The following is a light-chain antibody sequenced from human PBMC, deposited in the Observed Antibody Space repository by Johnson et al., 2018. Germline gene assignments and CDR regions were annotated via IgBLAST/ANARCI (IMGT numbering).Light chain of an antibody. Sequence: QSVLTQPPSVSAAPGHKVTISCSGSSSNIGNNYVSWYQQLPGTAPKLLIYENNKRPSGIPDRFSGSKYVTSATLGITGLQTGDEADYYCGTWDSSLSAGNVFGTGTKVTVL. CDR2: ENN. V-gene: IGLV1-51*02. CDR3: GTWDSSLSAGNV. CDR1: SSNIGNNY. J-gene: IGLJ1*01.